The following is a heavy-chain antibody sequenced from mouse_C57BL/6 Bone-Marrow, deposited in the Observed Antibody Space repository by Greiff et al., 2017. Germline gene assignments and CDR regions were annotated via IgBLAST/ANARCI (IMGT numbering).Heavy chain of an antibody. CDR1: GYTFTGYW. D-gene: IGHD4-1*01. J-gene: IGHJ2*01. V-gene: IGHV1-9*01. Sequence: VQLQESGAELMKPGASVKLSCKATGYTFTGYWIEWVKQRPGHGLEWIGEILPGSGSTNYTEKFKGKATFTADTSSNTAYMQLSSLTTEDSAIYYCARLGWYFDYWGQGTTLTVSS. CDR2: ILPGSGST. CDR3: ARLGWYFDY.